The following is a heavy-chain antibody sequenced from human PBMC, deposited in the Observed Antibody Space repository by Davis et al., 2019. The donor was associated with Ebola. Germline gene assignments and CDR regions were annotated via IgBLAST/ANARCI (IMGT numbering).Heavy chain of an antibody. CDR1: RYTFTSYA. J-gene: IGHJ6*04. V-gene: IGHV7-4-1*02. CDR3: ARVGGVVPAAIWALQGYYGMDV. Sequence: SVTVPRMASRYTFTSYALNWVRQAPGQGLEWMGWINTNTGNPTYAQGYTGRFVFSLDTSVSTAYLQISSLKAEDTAVYYCARVGGVVPAAIWALQGYYGMDVWGKGTTVTVSS. CDR2: INTNTGNP. D-gene: IGHD2-2*01.